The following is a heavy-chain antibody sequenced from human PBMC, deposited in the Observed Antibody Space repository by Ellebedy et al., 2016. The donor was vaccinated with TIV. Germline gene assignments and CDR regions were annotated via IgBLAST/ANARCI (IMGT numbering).Heavy chain of an antibody. CDR1: GLTVSDSY. J-gene: IGHJ6*02. CDR3: VKGAYPVPTVMAV. V-gene: IGHV3-66*02. CDR2: IYSGGNT. D-gene: IGHD3-16*01. Sequence: GESLKISCAASGLTVSDSYMSWVRQAPGKGLEWVANIYSGGNTYYADSVKGRFTISRDYSKNTLDLQMNSLRVEDTALYYCVKGAYPVPTVMAVWGQGTMVIVSS.